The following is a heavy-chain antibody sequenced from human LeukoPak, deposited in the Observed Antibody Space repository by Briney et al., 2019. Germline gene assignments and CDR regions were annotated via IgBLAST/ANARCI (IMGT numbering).Heavy chain of an antibody. V-gene: IGHV3-48*03. Sequence: GGSLRLSCAASGFTFSSYEMNWVRQAPGKGLEWVSYISSSGSTIYYADSVKGRFTISRDNAKNSLYLQMNSLGAEDTAVYYCASGQLWPYFDYRGQGTLVTVSS. CDR1: GFTFSSYE. J-gene: IGHJ4*02. D-gene: IGHD5-18*01. CDR3: ASGQLWPYFDY. CDR2: ISSSGSTI.